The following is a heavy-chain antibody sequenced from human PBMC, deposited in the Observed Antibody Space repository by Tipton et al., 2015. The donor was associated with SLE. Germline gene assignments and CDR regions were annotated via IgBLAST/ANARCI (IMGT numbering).Heavy chain of an antibody. J-gene: IGHJ5*02. CDR1: GGSISGNNYY. Sequence: GLVKPSETLSLTCTVSGGSISGNNYYWGWIRQPPGKGLEWIGSIHYRGSTYYNPSLNSRLTMSVDTSKNQFSLKLSSVTAADTAVYYCARDSSGGYNWFDPWGQGTLVTVSS. V-gene: IGHV4-39*07. D-gene: IGHD3-22*01. CDR3: ARDSSGGYNWFDP. CDR2: IHYRGST.